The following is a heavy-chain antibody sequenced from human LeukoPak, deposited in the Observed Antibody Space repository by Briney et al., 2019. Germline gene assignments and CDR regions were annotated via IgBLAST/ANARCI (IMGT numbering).Heavy chain of an antibody. CDR3: ARDLFGVVSH. CDR2: IYYSGST. J-gene: IGHJ4*02. Sequence: SETLSLTCAVYGGSFSGYYWSWIRQPPGKGLEWIGYIYYSGSTYYNPSLKSRVTISVDTSKNQFSLKLSSVTAADTAVYYCARDLFGVVSHWGQGTLVTVSS. V-gene: IGHV4-34*09. D-gene: IGHD3-3*01. CDR1: GGSFSGYY.